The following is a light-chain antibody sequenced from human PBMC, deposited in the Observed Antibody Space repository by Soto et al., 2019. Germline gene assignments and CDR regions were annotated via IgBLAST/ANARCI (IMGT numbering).Light chain of an antibody. CDR1: QSVSSN. CDR2: DAS. Sequence: ERVMTQSPVTLSVSPEERATLSCRASQSVSSNLAWYQHKPGQAPRLLIYDASTRATGIPARFSGSGSGTEFTLTISSLQSEDFAVYYCQQHNNWPRTFGQGTKVEIK. CDR3: QQHNNWPRT. J-gene: IGKJ1*01. V-gene: IGKV3-15*01.